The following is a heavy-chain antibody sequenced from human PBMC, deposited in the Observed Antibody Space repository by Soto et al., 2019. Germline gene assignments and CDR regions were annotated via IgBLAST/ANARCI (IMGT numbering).Heavy chain of an antibody. CDR2: FLPEEGQT. J-gene: IGHJ1*01. V-gene: IGHV1-24*01. Sequence: XSVKVSCKVSGYTLTELSMHWVRQAPGKGXEWMGXFLPEEGQTIXXQKFQGRGXMTEETSTDTAYMEMSSLRSEDTAVYYCARVFFWGKGTLVTVFS. CDR3: ARVFF. CDR1: GYTLTELS. D-gene: IGHD3-3*01.